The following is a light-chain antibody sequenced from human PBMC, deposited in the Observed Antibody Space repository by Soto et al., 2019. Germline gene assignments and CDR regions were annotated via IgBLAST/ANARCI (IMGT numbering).Light chain of an antibody. CDR2: GAS. Sequence: ELLLTQSPGTLSLSPGERATLSCRARQTVSNTYVDWYQQKPGQAPRLFIYGASTTATGIPDRFSGSGSGTDFTLNISRLEPEDFAVYYCQQYSDSRTFGQGTKVEIK. J-gene: IGKJ1*01. CDR3: QQYSDSRT. V-gene: IGKV3-20*01. CDR1: QTVSNTY.